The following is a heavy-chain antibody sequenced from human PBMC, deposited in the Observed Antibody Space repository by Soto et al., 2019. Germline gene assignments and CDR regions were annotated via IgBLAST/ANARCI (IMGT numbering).Heavy chain of an antibody. CDR3: ARDVAASGLAVSTTYYFDY. Sequence: SETVSLTCTVSRGSISSGYYYWSWIRQPPGKGLEWIGYISYSGSPYYNRSLKSRVTIAVXTSKKQFSLKLRSVTAADTAVYYCARDVAASGLAVSTTYYFDYGGQGTLVTVSS. J-gene: IGHJ4*02. CDR1: RGSISSGYYY. D-gene: IGHD6-13*01. CDR2: ISYSGSP. V-gene: IGHV4-30-4*01.